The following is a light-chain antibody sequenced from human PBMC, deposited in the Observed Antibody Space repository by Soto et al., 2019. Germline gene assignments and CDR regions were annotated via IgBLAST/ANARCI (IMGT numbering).Light chain of an antibody. J-gene: IGKJ1*01. CDR1: QTVKTY. CDR2: GAS. V-gene: IGKV3D-15*01. Sequence: EIVMTQSPATLSVSPGESITLSCRASQTVKTYLAWYQQKPGRAPRLLIHGASTRATGISARFSGGGSGTEFTLTITSLQSDDSAVYYCQQYHNWPPWTFGQGTKVEIK. CDR3: QQYHNWPPWT.